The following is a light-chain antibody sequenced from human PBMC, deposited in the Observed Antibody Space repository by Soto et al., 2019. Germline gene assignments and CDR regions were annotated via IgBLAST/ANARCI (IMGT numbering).Light chain of an antibody. J-gene: IGLJ1*01. CDR1: SSDIGGYNY. Sequence: QSVLTQPASVSGSPGQSITISCTGTSSDIGGYNYVSWYQQHPGKAPKLMIYEVNNRPSGVSNRFSGSKSGNTASLTISGLQGEDEADYYCSSYTNSGALAYVFGTGTKVTVL. CDR3: SSYTNSGALAYV. CDR2: EVN. V-gene: IGLV2-14*01.